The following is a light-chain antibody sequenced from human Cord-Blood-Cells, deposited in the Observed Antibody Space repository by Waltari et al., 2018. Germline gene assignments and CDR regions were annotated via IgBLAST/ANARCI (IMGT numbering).Light chain of an antibody. CDR2: GAS. CDR1: QSVSSN. J-gene: IGKJ2*03. Sequence: EIVMTQSPATLSLSPGERATPSCRASQSVSSNLAWYHQEPGQDPRLLNYGASTMATGIPARFSGSGSGTEFTLTISSLQSEDFAVYCCQQYNNWPYSFGQGTKLEIK. CDR3: QQYNNWPYS. V-gene: IGKV3-15*01.